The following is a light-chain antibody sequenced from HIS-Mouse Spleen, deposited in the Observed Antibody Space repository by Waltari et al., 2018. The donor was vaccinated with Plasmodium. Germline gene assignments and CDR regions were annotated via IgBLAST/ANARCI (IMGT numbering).Light chain of an antibody. CDR3: QQRYSTWT. CDR2: AAS. CDR1: QSISNY. Sequence: DIQITQSPSSLSASVGDRVTITCRASQSISNYLNWYQQKPGKAPKFLIYAASTLQSGVPSRCSGSGSGTDFILTISSLQPEDFASYYCQQRYSTWTFGQGTKVEIK. V-gene: IGKV1-39*01. J-gene: IGKJ1*01.